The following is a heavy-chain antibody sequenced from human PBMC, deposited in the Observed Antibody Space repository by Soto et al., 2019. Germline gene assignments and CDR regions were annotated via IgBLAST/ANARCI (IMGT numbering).Heavy chain of an antibody. CDR2: IYYSGST. D-gene: IGHD6-13*01. CDR3: AGGASWEIAAAIESDNWFDP. Sequence: QVQLQESGPGLVKPSQTLSLTCTVSGGSISSGGYYWSWIRQHPGKGLEWIGYIYYSGSTYYNPSLKSRVTISVDTSKNQFSLKLSSVTAADTAVYYCAGGASWEIAAAIESDNWFDPWGQGTLVTVSS. V-gene: IGHV4-31*03. J-gene: IGHJ5*02. CDR1: GGSISSGGYY.